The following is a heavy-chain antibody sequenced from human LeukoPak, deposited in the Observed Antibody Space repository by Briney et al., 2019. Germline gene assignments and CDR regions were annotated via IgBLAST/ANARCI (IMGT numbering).Heavy chain of an antibody. Sequence: SETLSLTCTVSGFSMSSGDYYWSWIRQHPGMGLEWIGYIYYSGTTYYNPSLKSRVSISVDTSRNQFSLKLNSVTAADTAVYYFARIGGRAGVRFDLIHGFDILGQGTIVTV. J-gene: IGHJ3*02. CDR3: ARIGGRAGVRFDLIHGFDI. D-gene: IGHD3-10*01. CDR1: GFSMSSGDYY. CDR2: IYYSGTT. V-gene: IGHV4-31*03.